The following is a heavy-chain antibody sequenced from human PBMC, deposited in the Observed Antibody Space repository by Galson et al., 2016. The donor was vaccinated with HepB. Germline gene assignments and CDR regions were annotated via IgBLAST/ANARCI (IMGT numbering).Heavy chain of an antibody. V-gene: IGHV3-23*01. D-gene: IGHD3-22*01. CDR2: ISDSGRDT. Sequence: SLRLSCAASGFVFSNFGLSWVRQAPGKGLEWVSGISDSGRDTYYADSVKGRFTISRDNSKNTLYLQMSSLTADDTAVYYCAREKKSRSSGYLNWFDPWGQGTLVTVSS. J-gene: IGHJ5*02. CDR1: GFVFSNFG. CDR3: AREKKSRSSGYLNWFDP.